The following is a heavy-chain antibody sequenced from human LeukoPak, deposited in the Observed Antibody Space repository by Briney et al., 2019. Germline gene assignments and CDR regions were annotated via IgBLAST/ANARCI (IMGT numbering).Heavy chain of an antibody. D-gene: IGHD3-22*01. CDR1: GFTFSSYS. Sequence: GGSLRLSCAVSGFTFSSYSMNWVRQAPGKGLEWVSCISASGSYRHYADSVKGRFTISRGSAKNSVYLLMNSLRAEDTAVYYCAREADSSGYPDAFDIWAKGQWSPSLQ. CDR3: AREADSSGYPDAFDI. J-gene: IGHJ3*02. V-gene: IGHV3-21*01. CDR2: ISASGSYR.